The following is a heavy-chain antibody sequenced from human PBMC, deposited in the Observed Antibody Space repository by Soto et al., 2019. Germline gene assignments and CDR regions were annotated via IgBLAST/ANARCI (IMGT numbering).Heavy chain of an antibody. CDR3: AKDKSSGWYDGAFDI. J-gene: IGHJ3*02. Sequence: EVQLVESGGGLVQPGRSLRLSCAASGFTFDDYDMHWVRQAPGKGLEWVSGISWNSGSIGYADSVKGRFTISRDNAKNSLYLQMNSLRAEDTALYYCAKDKSSGWYDGAFDIWGQGTMVTVSS. D-gene: IGHD6-19*01. CDR1: GFTFDDYD. CDR2: ISWNSGSI. V-gene: IGHV3-9*01.